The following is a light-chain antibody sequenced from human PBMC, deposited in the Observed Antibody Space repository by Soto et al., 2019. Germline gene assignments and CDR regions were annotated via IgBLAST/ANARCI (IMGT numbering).Light chain of an antibody. Sequence: DIQMTQSPSSLSASVGDRVTISCRASQSINNYLNWYQQRPGEAPKVLIYNASNLQSGVPSRFSGSGSGTDFTLTISSLQHEDFATYYCQHYHSVPWTFGQGTKVEIK. CDR1: QSINNY. V-gene: IGKV1-39*01. J-gene: IGKJ1*01. CDR2: NAS. CDR3: QHYHSVPWT.